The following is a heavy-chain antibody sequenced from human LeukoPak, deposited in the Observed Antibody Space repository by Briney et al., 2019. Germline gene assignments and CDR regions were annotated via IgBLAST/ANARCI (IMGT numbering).Heavy chain of an antibody. CDR3: AKGGTGTTLGNWFDP. D-gene: IGHD1-1*01. CDR1: GFTFDDYA. V-gene: IGHV3-9*01. J-gene: IGHJ5*02. Sequence: GRSLRLSCAASGFTFDDYAMHWVRQAPGKGLEWVSGISWNSGSIGYADSVKGRFTISRDNAKNSLYLQMNSLRAEDTALYYCAKGGTGTTLGNWFDPWGQGTLVTVSS. CDR2: ISWNSGSI.